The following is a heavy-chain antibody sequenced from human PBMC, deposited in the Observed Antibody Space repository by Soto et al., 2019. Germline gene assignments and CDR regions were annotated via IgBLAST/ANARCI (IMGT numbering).Heavy chain of an antibody. Sequence: GGSLRLSCAASGFTFSSYGMHWVRQAPGKGLEWVAVISYDGSNKYYADSVKGRFTISRDNSKNTLYLQMNSLRAEDTAVYYCAKDISVTTCLDYWGQGTLVTVSS. V-gene: IGHV3-30*18. CDR1: GFTFSSYG. CDR3: AKDISVTTCLDY. J-gene: IGHJ4*02. CDR2: ISYDGSNK. D-gene: IGHD4-17*01.